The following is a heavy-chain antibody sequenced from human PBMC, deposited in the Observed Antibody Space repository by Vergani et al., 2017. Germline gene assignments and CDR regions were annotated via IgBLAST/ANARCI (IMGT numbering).Heavy chain of an antibody. CDR1: GGTFSSYA. J-gene: IGHJ4*02. CDR3: ARGFKEARGVIITLGVFGY. Sequence: QVQLVQSGAEVKKPGSSVKVSCKASGGTFSSYAISWVRQAPGQGLEWMGGIIPIFGTANYAQKFQGRVTITADKSTSTAYMELSSLRSEDTAVYYWARGFKEARGVIITLGVFGYWGQGTLVTFSS. V-gene: IGHV1-69*06. CDR2: IIPIFGTA. D-gene: IGHD3-10*01.